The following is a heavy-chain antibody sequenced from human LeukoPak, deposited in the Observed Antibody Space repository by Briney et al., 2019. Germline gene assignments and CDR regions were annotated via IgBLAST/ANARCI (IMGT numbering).Heavy chain of an antibody. Sequence: GGSLRLSCAASGFTFSNYGLNWVRQAPGKGLEWVSHISSSGSAKYYTDSVKGRFTISRDNAKNSLYLQMNSLRDEDTAVFYCASGSGHWGQGTLVTVSS. D-gene: IGHD2-2*03. CDR2: ISSSGSAK. V-gene: IGHV3-48*02. CDR1: GFTFSNYG. J-gene: IGHJ4*02. CDR3: ASGSGH.